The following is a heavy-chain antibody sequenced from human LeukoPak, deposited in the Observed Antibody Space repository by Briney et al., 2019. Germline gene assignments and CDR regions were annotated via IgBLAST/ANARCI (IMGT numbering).Heavy chain of an antibody. CDR1: GFTFSDYW. CDR2: IWYDGSNE. Sequence: GGSLRLSCSASGFTFSDYWMMWVRQAPGKGLEWVAVIWYDGSNENYADSVKGRFTISRDNSKNTLYLQMNRLRAEDTAIYYCAKDVVATISEGGYYFDFWGQGTQVTVSS. CDR3: AKDVVATISEGGYYFDF. D-gene: IGHD5-12*01. J-gene: IGHJ4*02. V-gene: IGHV3-33*06.